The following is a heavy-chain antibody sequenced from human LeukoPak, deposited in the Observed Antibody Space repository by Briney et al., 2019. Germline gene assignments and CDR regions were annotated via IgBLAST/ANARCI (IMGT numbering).Heavy chain of an antibody. J-gene: IGHJ3*02. CDR2: INHSGST. Sequence: SETLSLTCAVYGGSFSGYYWSWIRQPPGKGLEWIGEINHSGSTNYNPSLKSRVTISVDTSKNQFSLKLSSVTAADTAVYYCARGRIGFNGYSAFLHERSVFDTWGKGKMVTV. CDR3: ARGRIGFNGYSAFLHERSVFDT. D-gene: IGHD3-22*01. CDR1: GGSFSGYY. V-gene: IGHV4-34*01.